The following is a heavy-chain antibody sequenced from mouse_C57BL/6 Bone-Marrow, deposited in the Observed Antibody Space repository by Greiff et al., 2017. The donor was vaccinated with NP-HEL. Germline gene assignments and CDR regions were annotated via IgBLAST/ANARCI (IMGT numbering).Heavy chain of an antibody. J-gene: IGHJ3*01. CDR2: ISNGGGST. V-gene: IGHV5-12*01. D-gene: IGHD1-1*01. CDR3: ARHDYGSSPFAY. Sequence: EVHLVESGGGLVQPGGSLKLSCAASGFTFSDYYMYWVRQTPEKRLEWVAYISNGGGSTYYPDTVKGRFTISRDNAKNTLYLQMSRLKSEDTAMYYCARHDYGSSPFAYWGQGTLVTVSA. CDR1: GFTFSDYY.